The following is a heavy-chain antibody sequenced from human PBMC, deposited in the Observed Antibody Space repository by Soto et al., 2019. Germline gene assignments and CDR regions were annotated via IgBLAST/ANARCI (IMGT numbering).Heavy chain of an antibody. Sequence: ASVKVSCKASGYTFTYYAMHWVRQAPGQRLEWMGWINAGNGDTKYSQNLQGRVTITSDTSASTAYMELSSLRSEDTALYFCARGTSHSSGGACDIWGQGTMVTVSS. CDR1: GYTFTYYA. J-gene: IGHJ3*02. CDR2: INAGNGDT. V-gene: IGHV1-3*01. CDR3: ARGTSHSSGGACDI. D-gene: IGHD6-25*01.